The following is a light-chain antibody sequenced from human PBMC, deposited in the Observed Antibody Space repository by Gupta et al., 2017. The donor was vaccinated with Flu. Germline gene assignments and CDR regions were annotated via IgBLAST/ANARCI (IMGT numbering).Light chain of an antibody. CDR3: QMWDTGSDRVV. Sequence: SYVLTQAPSVSVAPGKTARITCGGTNLRSKSVHWYQQQPGQAPVLVVYAGSDRPSGIPERFSGSNSGNTATLTISRVEGGDEADYYCQMWDTGSDRVVFGGGTKLTVL. CDR2: AGS. J-gene: IGLJ2*01. V-gene: IGLV3-21*03. CDR1: NLRSKS.